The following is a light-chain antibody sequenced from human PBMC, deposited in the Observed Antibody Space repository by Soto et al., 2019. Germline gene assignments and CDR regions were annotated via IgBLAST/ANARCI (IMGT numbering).Light chain of an antibody. Sequence: ELVFTQSPATPSLSPGERATLSCMASQSPSGYLAWYQQRPGQAPRLLIFGASYRATGIPARFSGSGSGTEFTLTISSLQPDDFATYYCQHYNSYSEAFGQGTKVDI. CDR1: QSPSGY. CDR2: GAS. V-gene: IGKV3-11*01. J-gene: IGKJ1*01. CDR3: QHYNSYSEA.